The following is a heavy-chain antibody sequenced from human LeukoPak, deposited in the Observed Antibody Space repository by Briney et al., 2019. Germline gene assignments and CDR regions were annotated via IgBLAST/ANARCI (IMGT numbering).Heavy chain of an antibody. J-gene: IGHJ1*01. V-gene: IGHV3-15*01. CDR2: TRTKTDGGTI. Sequence: GVSLRLSCAASGFTFSHAWMIWARQARGKGLELVMRTRTKTDGGTIEYAAPVEGTFTLSRGDLTNTLHMQMSSLKTQQPAVYYCAEPAYGVVSIQHWGHGTLVTVSP. CDR1: GFTFSHAW. CDR3: AEPAYGVVSIQH. D-gene: IGHD3-3*01.